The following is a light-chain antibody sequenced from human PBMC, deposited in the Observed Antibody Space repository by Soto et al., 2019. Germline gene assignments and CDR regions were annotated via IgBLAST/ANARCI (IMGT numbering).Light chain of an antibody. CDR2: DVS. J-gene: IGLJ3*02. Sequence: QSALTQPASVSGSPGQSITISCTGTRSDVGGYNYVSWYQQHPGKAPKLMIYDVSNRPSGVSNRFSGSKSGNTASLTISGLKAEDEADYYCSSYTSSSTLWVFGGGTKLTVL. CDR1: RSDVGGYNY. CDR3: SSYTSSSTLWV. V-gene: IGLV2-14*01.